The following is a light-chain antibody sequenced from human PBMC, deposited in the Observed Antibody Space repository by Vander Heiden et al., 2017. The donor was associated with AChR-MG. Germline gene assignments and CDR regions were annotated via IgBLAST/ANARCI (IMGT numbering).Light chain of an antibody. CDR3: QLRSNWPPQWT. Sequence: ELVLTQSQATLSLSPWERATRSCEASQSVGGHFAWYQQKPGQAPRLLIYDIGDRAGGVPARFSCRGSGTNFTLTISSLEPEDFAFDYCQLRSNWPPQWTFGQGTRVEVK. V-gene: IGKV3-11*01. CDR1: QSVGGH. CDR2: DIG. J-gene: IGKJ1*01.